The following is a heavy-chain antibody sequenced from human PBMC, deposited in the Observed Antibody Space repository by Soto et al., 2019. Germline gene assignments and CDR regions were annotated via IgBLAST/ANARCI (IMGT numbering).Heavy chain of an antibody. CDR2: ISNSSSYI. CDR3: ARAMGLTIFGVVRTSDGMDV. D-gene: IGHD3-3*01. V-gene: IGHV3-21*01. CDR1: GFTFSSYS. J-gene: IGHJ6*02. Sequence: GGSLRLSCAASGFTFSSYSMNWVRQAPGKGLEWVSSISNSSSYIYYADSVKGRFTISRDNAKNSLYLQMNSLRAEDTAVYYCARAMGLTIFGVVRTSDGMDVWGQGTTVTVSS.